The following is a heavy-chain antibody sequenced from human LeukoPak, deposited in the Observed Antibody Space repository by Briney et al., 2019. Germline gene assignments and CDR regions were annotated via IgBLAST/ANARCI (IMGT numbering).Heavy chain of an antibody. D-gene: IGHD3-22*01. CDR3: ASHAHDYDSSGYFDS. V-gene: IGHV3-23*01. Sequence: GGSLRLSCVVSRLTFNSNAMYWVRQAPGKGLEWVSGISVSGSSEYYADSVKGRFSVSRDNSKHTVYLQMNSLRAEDTAVYFCASHAHDYDSSGYFDSWGQGALVTVSS. CDR1: RLTFNSNA. J-gene: IGHJ4*02. CDR2: ISVSGSSE.